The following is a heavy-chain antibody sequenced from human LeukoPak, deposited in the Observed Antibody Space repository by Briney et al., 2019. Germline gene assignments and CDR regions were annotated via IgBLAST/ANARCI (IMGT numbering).Heavy chain of an antibody. V-gene: IGHV4-59*01. CDR2: IYYSGST. CDR1: GGSISSYY. Sequence: SETLSLTCTVSGGSISSYYWSRIRQPPGKGLEWIGYIYYSGSTNYNPSLKSRVTISVDTSKNQFSLKLSSVTAADTAVYYCARTAYYDFWSGYSTGPYGMDVWGQGTTVTVSS. D-gene: IGHD3-3*01. J-gene: IGHJ6*02. CDR3: ARTAYYDFWSGYSTGPYGMDV.